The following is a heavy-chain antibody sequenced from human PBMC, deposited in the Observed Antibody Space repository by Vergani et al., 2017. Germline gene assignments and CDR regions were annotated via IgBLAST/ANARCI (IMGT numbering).Heavy chain of an antibody. Sequence: EVQLVESGGGLVQPGGSLRLSCAASGFTFSSYEMNWVRQAPGKGLEGVSYISSSGSTIYYADSVKGRFTISRDNAKNSLYLQMNSLRAEDTAVYYCAREGVGALRPDYWGQGTLVTVSS. CDR1: GFTFSSYE. V-gene: IGHV3-48*03. J-gene: IGHJ4*02. CDR3: AREGVGALRPDY. CDR2: ISSSGSTI. D-gene: IGHD3-3*01.